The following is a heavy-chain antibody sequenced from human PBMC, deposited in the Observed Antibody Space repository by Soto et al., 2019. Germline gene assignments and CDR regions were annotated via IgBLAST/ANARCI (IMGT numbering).Heavy chain of an antibody. V-gene: IGHV3-23*04. Sequence: EVHLVDSGGGLVQPGGSLRLSCAASGFTFSNYVMSWVRQAPGKGLEWVSSIRGSGDNTYYADSVKGRFTISRDNSKNTLFLQMNSLRDEDTAVYYCAKLPFVLALAFDYWGQGTLVTVSS. CDR3: AKLPFVLALAFDY. J-gene: IGHJ4*02. CDR1: GFTFSNYV. CDR2: IRGSGDNT. D-gene: IGHD3-3*02.